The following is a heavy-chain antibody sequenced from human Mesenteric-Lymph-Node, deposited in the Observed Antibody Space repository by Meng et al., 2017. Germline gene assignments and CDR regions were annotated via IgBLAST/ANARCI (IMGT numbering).Heavy chain of an antibody. CDR2: IKSKTDGGTT. D-gene: IGHD3-22*01. CDR3: TTDPGALTYYYDSSGYLLRYYFDY. Sequence: GESLKISCAASGFTFSNAWMSWVRQAPGKGLEWVGRIKSKTDGGTTDYAAPVKGRFTISRDDSKNTLYLQMNSLKTEDTAVYYCTTDPGALTYYYDSSGYLLRYYFDYWGQGNRVT. J-gene: IGHJ4*02. CDR1: GFTFSNAW. V-gene: IGHV3-15*01.